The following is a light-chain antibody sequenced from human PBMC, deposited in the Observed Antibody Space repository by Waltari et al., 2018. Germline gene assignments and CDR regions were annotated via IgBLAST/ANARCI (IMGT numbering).Light chain of an antibody. J-gene: IGKJ4*01. Sequence: DIQMTQSPSSLSASVGDRVTITCRASHDINNYLAWYQQKPGKVPVLVIYAASTPSSGVPSRFSGSGFGRDFTLTIRSLQPEDVATYYCQKFDRSPLTFGGGTKVEI. CDR2: AAS. CDR1: HDINNY. CDR3: QKFDRSPLT. V-gene: IGKV1-27*01.